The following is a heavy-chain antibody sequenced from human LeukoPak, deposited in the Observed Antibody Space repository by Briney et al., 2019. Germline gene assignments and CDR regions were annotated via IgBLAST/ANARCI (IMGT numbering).Heavy chain of an antibody. Sequence: SETLSLTCAVYGGSFSGYYWSWIRQPPGKGLEWIGEMNHSGSTNYNPSLKSRVTISVDTSKNQFSLKLSSVTAADTAVYYCAREYVGGFDYWGQGTLVTVSS. CDR3: AREYVGGFDY. CDR2: MNHSGST. J-gene: IGHJ4*02. V-gene: IGHV4-34*01. CDR1: GGSFSGYY. D-gene: IGHD1-26*01.